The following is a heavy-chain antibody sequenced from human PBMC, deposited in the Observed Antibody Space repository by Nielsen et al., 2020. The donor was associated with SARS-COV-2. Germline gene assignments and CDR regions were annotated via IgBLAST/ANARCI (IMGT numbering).Heavy chain of an antibody. CDR2: ISSSSSSTI. CDR3: ASQGGELSYSNYDYYYYYYMDV. Sequence: GESLKISCAASGFTFSSYSMNWVRQAPGKGLEWVSYISSSSSSTIYYADSVKGRFTISRDNAKNSLYLQMNSLRDEDTAVYYCASQGGELSYSNYDYYYYYYMDVWGKGTTVTVSS. CDR1: GFTFSSYS. V-gene: IGHV3-48*02. D-gene: IGHD4-11*01. J-gene: IGHJ6*03.